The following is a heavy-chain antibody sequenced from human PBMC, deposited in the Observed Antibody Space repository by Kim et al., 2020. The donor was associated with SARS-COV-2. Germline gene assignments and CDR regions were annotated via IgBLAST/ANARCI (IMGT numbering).Heavy chain of an antibody. D-gene: IGHD6-13*01. CDR1: GFTFDDYA. CDR3: AKDITGYSSSLGY. J-gene: IGHJ4*02. CDR2: ISWNSGSI. V-gene: IGHV3-9*01. Sequence: GGSLRLSCAASGFTFDDYAMHWVRQAPGKGLEWVSGISWNSGSIGYADSVKGRFTISRDNAKNSLYLQMNSLRAEDTALYYCAKDITGYSSSLGYWGQGT.